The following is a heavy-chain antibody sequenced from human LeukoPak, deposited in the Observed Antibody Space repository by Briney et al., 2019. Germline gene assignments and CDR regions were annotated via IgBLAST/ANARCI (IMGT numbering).Heavy chain of an antibody. CDR1: GYTFTSYG. D-gene: IGHD6-13*01. J-gene: IGHJ4*02. CDR3: ARDGVVAAAGTTLKYYFDY. CDR2: ISAYNGNT. V-gene: IGHV1-18*01. Sequence: ASVKVSCKASGYTFTSYGISWVRQAPGQGLEWMGWISAYNGNTNYAQKLQGRVTMTTDTSTSTAYMELRSLRSDDTAVYYCARDGVVAAAGTTLKYYFDYWGQGTLVTVSS.